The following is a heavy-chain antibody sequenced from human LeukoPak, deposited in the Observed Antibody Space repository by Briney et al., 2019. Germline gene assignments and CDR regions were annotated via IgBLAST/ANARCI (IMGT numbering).Heavy chain of an antibody. V-gene: IGHV4-4*07. CDR3: AKGGESQIDP. CDR2: IYSSGIT. CDR1: GGSISSYY. Sequence: SETLSHTCTVSGGSISSYYWSWIRQPAGKGLEWIGRIYSSGITNYNPSLKSRVTMSVDTSKNQFSLELSSVTAADTAVYYCAKGGESQIDPWGQGTLVTVSS. D-gene: IGHD2-21*01. J-gene: IGHJ5*02.